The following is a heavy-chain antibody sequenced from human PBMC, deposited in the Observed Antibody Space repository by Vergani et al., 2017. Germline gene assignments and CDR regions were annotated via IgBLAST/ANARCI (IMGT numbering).Heavy chain of an antibody. CDR3: ARVRITXFGVVPHGRPGRHYMDV. Sequence: QVQLQQWGAGLLKPSETLSLTCAVYGGSFSGYYWSWIRQPPGKGLEWIGEINHSGSTNYNPSLKSRVTISVDTSKNQFSLKLSSVTAADTAVYYCARVRITXFGVVPHGRPGRHYMDVWGKGTTVTVSS. J-gene: IGHJ6*03. CDR1: GGSFSGYY. CDR2: INHSGST. D-gene: IGHD3-3*01. V-gene: IGHV4-34*01.